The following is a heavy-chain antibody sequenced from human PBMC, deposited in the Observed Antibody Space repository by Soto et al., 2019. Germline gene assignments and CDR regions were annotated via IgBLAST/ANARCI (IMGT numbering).Heavy chain of an antibody. Sequence: GGSLRLSCAASGFTFSSYSMNWVRQAPGKGLEWVSYISSSSSSIYYADSVKGRFTISRDNAKNSLYLQMNSLRAEDDAVYYCARSGGRLGKSEVSFDIWGQGTMVTVSS. J-gene: IGHJ3*02. D-gene: IGHD3-16*01. CDR3: ARSGGRLGKSEVSFDI. V-gene: IGHV3-48*04. CDR1: GFTFSSYS. CDR2: ISSSSSSI.